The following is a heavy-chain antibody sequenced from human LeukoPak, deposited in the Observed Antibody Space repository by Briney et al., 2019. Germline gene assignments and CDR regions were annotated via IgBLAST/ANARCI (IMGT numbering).Heavy chain of an antibody. CDR1: GFTFSSYS. CDR3: ARARGIVVVPAANDY. J-gene: IGHJ4*02. D-gene: IGHD2-2*01. CDR2: ISSSSSYI. Sequence: PGGSLRLSCAASGFTFSSYSMNWVRQAPGKGLEWVSSISSSSSYIYYADSVKGRFTISRDNAKNSPYLQMNSLRAEDTAVYYCARARGIVVVPAANDYWGQGTLVTVSS. V-gene: IGHV3-21*01.